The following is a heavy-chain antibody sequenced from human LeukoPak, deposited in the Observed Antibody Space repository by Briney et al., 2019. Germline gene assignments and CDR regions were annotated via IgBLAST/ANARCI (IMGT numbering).Heavy chain of an antibody. D-gene: IGHD6-13*01. CDR3: ARDPDRTVRIAGSWNY. CDR2: ISYDGSNK. Sequence: PGRSLRLSCAASGFTFSSYAMHWVRQAPGKGLEWVAVISYDGSNKYYADSVKGRFTISRDNSKNTLYLQMNSLRAEDTAVYYCARDPDRTVRIAGSWNYWGQGTLVTVSS. V-gene: IGHV3-30-3*01. CDR1: GFTFSSYA. J-gene: IGHJ4*02.